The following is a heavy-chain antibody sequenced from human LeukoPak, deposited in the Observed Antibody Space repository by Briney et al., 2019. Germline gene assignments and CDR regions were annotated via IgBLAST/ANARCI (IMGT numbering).Heavy chain of an antibody. CDR2: INHRGST. J-gene: IGHJ6*03. CDR3: ARHRTYYYDSSGYPYYYYYYMDV. D-gene: IGHD3-22*01. V-gene: IGHV4-34*01. CDR1: GGSFSGYY. Sequence: KTSETLSLTCAVYGGSFSGYYWSWIRQPPGKGLEGIGEINHRGSTNYNPSLKRRVTISVDTSKNQFSLKVSSVTAADTAVYYCARHRTYYYDSSGYPYYYYYYMDVWGKGTTVTISS.